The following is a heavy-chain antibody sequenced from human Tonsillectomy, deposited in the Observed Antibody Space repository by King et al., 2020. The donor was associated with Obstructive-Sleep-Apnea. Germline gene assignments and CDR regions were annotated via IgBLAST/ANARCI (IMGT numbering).Heavy chain of an antibody. V-gene: IGHV1-2*02. J-gene: IGHJ4*02. D-gene: IGHD1-1*01. CDR1: GYPFPHYY. CDR3: AAGWSPDF. Sequence: PLVQSGAEVKTPGASVKVSCKASGYPFPHYYLHWVRPAPGQRPEWMGWINPTNGGTNSAQQFQGRVTMPRATSISSASMELNSLRSDDTAVYYCAAGWSPDFWGQGTLVTVSS. CDR2: INPTNGGT.